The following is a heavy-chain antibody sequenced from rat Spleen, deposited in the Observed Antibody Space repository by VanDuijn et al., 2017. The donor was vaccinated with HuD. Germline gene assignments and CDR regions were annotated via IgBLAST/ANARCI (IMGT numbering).Heavy chain of an antibody. CDR1: GFSFSNYY. CDR3: ARHPQLGVFWYFDF. J-gene: IGHJ1*01. CDR2: VSMGGSST. D-gene: IGHD5-1*01. Sequence: EVQLVESGGGLVQPGRSLKLSCAASGFSFSNYYMTWVRQAPKKGLEWVAYVSMGGSSTYYRDSVKGRFTISRDNTKNTLYLQMDSLRSEDTATYYCARHPQLGVFWYFDFWGPGTMVTVSS. V-gene: IGHV5-25*01.